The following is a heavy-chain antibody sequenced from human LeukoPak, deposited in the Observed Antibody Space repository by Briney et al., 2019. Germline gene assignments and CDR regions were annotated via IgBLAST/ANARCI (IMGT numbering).Heavy chain of an antibody. Sequence: GGSLRLSCAASGLTLSGYWMHWVRQAPGKGLVWVSRINGDASSTSYADSVKGRFTISRDNAKSRLYLQMNSLRVEDTAMYYCARARGNTYGYFEYWGQGTLVTVSS. D-gene: IGHD5-18*01. J-gene: IGHJ4*02. V-gene: IGHV3-74*01. CDR3: ARARGNTYGYFEY. CDR2: INGDASST. CDR1: GLTLSGYW.